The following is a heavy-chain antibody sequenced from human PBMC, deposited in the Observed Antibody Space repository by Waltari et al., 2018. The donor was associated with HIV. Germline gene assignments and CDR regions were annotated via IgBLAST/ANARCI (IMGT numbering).Heavy chain of an antibody. CDR3: TRDLSTYGHEFDY. Sequence: EVQLVESGGDLVQPGGSLRLSCAASGFNFRSYWMHWIRHIPGKGLVWVSHINTDERDTGYWESVKGRFTISRDNAKNTLYLQMNSLRVEDTAIYYCTRDLSTYGHEFDYWGQGTLVTVAS. CDR1: GFNFRSYW. CDR2: INTDERDT. J-gene: IGHJ4*02. V-gene: IGHV3-74*01. D-gene: IGHD2-2*01.